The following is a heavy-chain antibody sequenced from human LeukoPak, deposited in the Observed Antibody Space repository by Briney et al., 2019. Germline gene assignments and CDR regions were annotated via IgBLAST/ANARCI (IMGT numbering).Heavy chain of an antibody. D-gene: IGHD2-15*01. J-gene: IGHJ5*02. CDR3: ARDRTPSVVVAATRNNWFDP. Sequence: SVKVSCKASGGTFSSYAISWVRQAPGQGLKWMGRIIPILGIANYAQKFQGRVTITADKSTSTAYMELSSLRSEDTAVYYCARDRTPSVVVAATRNNWFDPWGQGTLVTVSS. CDR1: GGTFSSYA. CDR2: IIPILGIA. V-gene: IGHV1-69*04.